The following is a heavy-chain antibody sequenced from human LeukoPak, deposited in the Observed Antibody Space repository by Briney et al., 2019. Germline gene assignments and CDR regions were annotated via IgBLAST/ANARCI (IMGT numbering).Heavy chain of an antibody. CDR3: ARSQSGSYFRVVSLFDY. V-gene: IGHV1-69*01. CDR1: GGTFSSYA. Sequence: SVKVSCKASGGTFSSYAISWVRQAPGQGLEWMGGIIPIFGTANYAQKFQGRVTITADESTSTAYMELSSLRSEDTAVYYCARSQSGSYFRVVSLFDYWGQGTLVTVSS. D-gene: IGHD1-26*01. CDR2: IIPIFGTA. J-gene: IGHJ4*02.